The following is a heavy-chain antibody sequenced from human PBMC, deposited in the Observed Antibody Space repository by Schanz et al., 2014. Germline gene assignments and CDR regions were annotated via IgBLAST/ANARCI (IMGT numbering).Heavy chain of an antibody. V-gene: IGHV4-59*01. D-gene: IGHD1-1*01. Sequence: QVQLQESGPGLVKPSETLSLTCSVSGRSISSYYWNWIRQPPGKALEWIGYIYYSGSTNYNDSLKSRVTISVDTSKNQFSLKLTSVTAADTAVYYCARDGQHNWNDGWFDPWGQGTLVTVSS. CDR1: GRSISSYY. J-gene: IGHJ5*02. CDR2: IYYSGST. CDR3: ARDGQHNWNDGWFDP.